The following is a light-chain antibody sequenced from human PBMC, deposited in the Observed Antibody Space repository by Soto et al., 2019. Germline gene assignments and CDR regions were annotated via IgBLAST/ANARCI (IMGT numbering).Light chain of an antibody. CDR1: SSGVGAYNS. V-gene: IGLV2-23*01. CDR2: KGT. Sequence: SALAQPASVSGSPGQSVTISCTGTSSGVGAYNSVSWYQQHPDKAPQLMIYKGTQRPSGVSNRFSGSTSGNAASLTISGLQAGDEADYFCCSSAPESTYVFGTGTKVTVL. J-gene: IGLJ1*01. CDR3: CSSAPESTYV.